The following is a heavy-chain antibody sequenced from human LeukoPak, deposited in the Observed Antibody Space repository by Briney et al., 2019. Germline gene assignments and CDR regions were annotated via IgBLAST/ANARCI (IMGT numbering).Heavy chain of an antibody. CDR1: GYTFTDYY. D-gene: IGHD3-22*01. V-gene: IGHV1-69-2*01. CDR2: VAPEVGET. Sequence: ASVKVSCKVSGYTFTDYYMRWVQQAPGKGLEWMGLVAPEVGETIYAEKFQGRVTITADTSTDTAYMELSSLRSGDPAVYYFATFGSPTYYYDSSGSYWGQGAPVTVSS. J-gene: IGHJ4*02. CDR3: ATFGSPTYYYDSSGSY.